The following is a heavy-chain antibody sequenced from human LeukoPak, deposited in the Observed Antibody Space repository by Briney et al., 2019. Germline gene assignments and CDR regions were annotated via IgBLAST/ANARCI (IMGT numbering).Heavy chain of an antibody. D-gene: IGHD1-26*01. CDR1: GYTFATYW. V-gene: IGHV5-51*01. J-gene: IGHJ4*02. Sequence: GESLKISCQGSGYTFATYWIGWVRQMPGKGLEWMGIIYPGDSDTKYSPSFQGQVTISADKSINTAYLQWSSLKASDTAMYYCARRRDLYSGSYYPFDYWGQGTLVTVSS. CDR2: IYPGDSDT. CDR3: ARRRDLYSGSYYPFDY.